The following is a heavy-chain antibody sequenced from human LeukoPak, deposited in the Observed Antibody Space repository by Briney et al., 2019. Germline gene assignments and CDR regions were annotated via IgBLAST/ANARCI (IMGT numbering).Heavy chain of an antibody. J-gene: IGHJ5*02. D-gene: IGHD2-2*02. V-gene: IGHV3-23*01. Sequence: GGSLRLSCAASGSTFSSYAMSWVRQAPGKGLEWVSAISGSGGSTYYADSVKGRFTISRDNSKNTLYLQMNSLRAEDTAVYYCAKVADIVVVPAATPNWFDPWGQGTLVTVSS. CDR1: GSTFSSYA. CDR2: ISGSGGST. CDR3: AKVADIVVVPAATPNWFDP.